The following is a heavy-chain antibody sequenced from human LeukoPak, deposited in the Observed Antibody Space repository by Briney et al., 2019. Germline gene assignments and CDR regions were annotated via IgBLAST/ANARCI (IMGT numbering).Heavy chain of an antibody. CDR2: INAGNGNT. Sequence: ASVKVSCKASGYTFTNYAMHWVRQAPGQRLEWMGWINAGNGNTKYSQKFQGRVTITRDTSASTAYMEVSSLRPEDTAVYYCARAPRGNLGYCSSTSCTDHRYNWFDPWGQGTLVTVSS. J-gene: IGHJ5*02. V-gene: IGHV1-3*01. D-gene: IGHD2-2*01. CDR3: ARAPRGNLGYCSSTSCTDHRYNWFDP. CDR1: GYTFTNYA.